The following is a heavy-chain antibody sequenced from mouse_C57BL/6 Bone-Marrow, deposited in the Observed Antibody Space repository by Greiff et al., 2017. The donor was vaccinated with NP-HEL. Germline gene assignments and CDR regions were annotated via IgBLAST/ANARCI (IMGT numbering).Heavy chain of an antibody. V-gene: IGHV3-6*01. CDR1: GYSITSGYY. J-gene: IGHJ1*03. CDR3: ARGYDDSTYFDV. D-gene: IGHD2-3*01. Sequence: EVQLQESGPGLVKPSQSLSLTCSVTGYSITSGYYWYWIRQFPGNKLEWMGYISYDGSNNYNPSLKNRISITSDKSTNQFFLKLNSVTTDDTSTYYCARGYDDSTYFDVWGTGTTVTVAS. CDR2: ISYDGSN.